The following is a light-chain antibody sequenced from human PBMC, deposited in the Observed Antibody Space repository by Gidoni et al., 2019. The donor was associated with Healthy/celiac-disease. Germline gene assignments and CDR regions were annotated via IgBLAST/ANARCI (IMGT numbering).Light chain of an antibody. CDR1: QSISSY. J-gene: IGKJ3*01. V-gene: IGKV1-39*01. CDR2: AAS. Sequence: DSQMTQSPSSLSASVGERVTITCRASQSISSYLTWYQQKPGKAPKLLIYAASSLQSGVPSRFSGSCSGTDFTLTISRLQPEDFATYYCQQSYSTPFTFXPXTKVDIK. CDR3: QQSYSTPFT.